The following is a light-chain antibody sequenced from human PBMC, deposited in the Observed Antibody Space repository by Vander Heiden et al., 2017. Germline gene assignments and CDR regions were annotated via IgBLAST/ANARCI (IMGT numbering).Light chain of an antibody. J-gene: IGLJ3*02. CDR3: GTWYSSLDGGV. CDR2: ENN. CDR1: SSNLGNSY. Sequence: QSVLTQPPSGSAAPGQKGTISCSGGSSNLGNSYVSWYQQLPGTAPKLLIYENNKRPSGSPDRFSGSKFGTSATLGITGLQTGDETDYYCGTWYSSLDGGVFGGGTKLTVL. V-gene: IGLV1-51*02.